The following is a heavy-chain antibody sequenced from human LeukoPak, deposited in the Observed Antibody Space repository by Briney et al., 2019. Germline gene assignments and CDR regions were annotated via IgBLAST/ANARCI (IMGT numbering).Heavy chain of an antibody. CDR3: ATHELKDAFDI. V-gene: IGHV3-23*01. Sequence: GGSLRLSCAASGFTFSSYAMTWVRQAPGKGLEWVSVISGSGGSTYYADSVKGRFTISRDNSKNTLYLQMNSLRAEDTAVYYCATHELKDAFDIWGQGTMVTVSS. CDR1: GFTFSSYA. J-gene: IGHJ3*02. D-gene: IGHD3-10*01. CDR2: ISGSGGST.